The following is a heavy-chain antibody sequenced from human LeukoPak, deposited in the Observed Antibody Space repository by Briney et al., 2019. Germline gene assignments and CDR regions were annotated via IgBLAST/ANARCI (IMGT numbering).Heavy chain of an antibody. D-gene: IGHD3-22*01. CDR3: ARSGTDYYDSSGYYSQVAFDI. V-gene: IGHV5-51*01. Sequence: GESLKISCKGSGYSFTSYWIGWVRQMPGKGLEWMGIIYPGDSDTRYSPSFQGQVTISADRSINTAYVQWSSLKASDTAMYHCARSGTDYYDSSGYYSQVAFDIWGQGTVVTVSS. J-gene: IGHJ3*02. CDR2: IYPGDSDT. CDR1: GYSFTSYW.